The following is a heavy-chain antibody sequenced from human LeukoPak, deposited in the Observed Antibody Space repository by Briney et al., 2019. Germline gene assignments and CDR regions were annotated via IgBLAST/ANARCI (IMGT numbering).Heavy chain of an antibody. CDR1: GYSFPIYW. D-gene: IGHD3-10*01. V-gene: IGHV5-51*01. Sequence: GESLRISCKGSGYSFPIYWIAWVRQMPGKGLEWMGIIYPGDSDTRYSPSFQGQITISADKSISTAYLQWSSLKASDTAMYYCARRSTFGSGTNYLFDYWGQGTLVTVSS. CDR2: IYPGDSDT. J-gene: IGHJ4*02. CDR3: ARRSTFGSGTNYLFDY.